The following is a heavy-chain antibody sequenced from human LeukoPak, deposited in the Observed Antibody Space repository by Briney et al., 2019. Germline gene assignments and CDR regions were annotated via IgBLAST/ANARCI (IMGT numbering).Heavy chain of an antibody. CDR2: IIPIFGTA. CDR3: ARDLMVVVPAAHDAFDI. CDR1: GGTFSSYA. Sequence: ASVKVSCKASGGTFSSYAISWVRQAPGQGLEWIGGIIPIFGTANYAQKFQGRVTITTDESTSTAYMELSSLRSEDTAVYYCARDLMVVVPAAHDAFDIWGQGTMVTVSS. J-gene: IGHJ3*02. V-gene: IGHV1-69*05. D-gene: IGHD2-2*01.